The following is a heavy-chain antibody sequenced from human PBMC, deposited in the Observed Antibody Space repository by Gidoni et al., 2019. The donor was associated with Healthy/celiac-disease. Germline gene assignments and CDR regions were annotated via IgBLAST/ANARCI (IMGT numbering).Heavy chain of an antibody. J-gene: IGHJ4*02. Sequence: QVQLVQSGAEVKKPGASVKVSCKPSGYTFTSYDINWVRQATGQGREWLGWMNPNSGNTGYAQKFQGRVTMTRNTAISTAYMELSRLRSEDTAVYYCARGQGLWFGEIGGWGQGTLVTVSS. V-gene: IGHV1-8*01. CDR2: MNPNSGNT. D-gene: IGHD3-10*01. CDR1: GYTFTSYD. CDR3: ARGQGLWFGEIGG.